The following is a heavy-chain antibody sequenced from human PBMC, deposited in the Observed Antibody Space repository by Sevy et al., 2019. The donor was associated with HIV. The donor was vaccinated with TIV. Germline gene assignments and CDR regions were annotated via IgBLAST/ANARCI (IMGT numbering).Heavy chain of an antibody. D-gene: IGHD4-17*01. CDR3: ARMTTVVRTIDY. CDR1: GGSVSSGSYY. CDR2: IYYSGGT. Sequence: SETLSLTCTVSGGSVSSGSYYWSWIRQPPGKGLEWIGYIYYSGGTNYNPSLKSRVTISVDTSKNQFSLKLSSVTAADTAVYYCARMTTVVRTIDYWGQRTLVTVSS. V-gene: IGHV4-61*01. J-gene: IGHJ4*02.